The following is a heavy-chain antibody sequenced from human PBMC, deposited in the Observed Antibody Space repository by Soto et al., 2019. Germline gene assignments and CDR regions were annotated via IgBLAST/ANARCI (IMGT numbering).Heavy chain of an antibody. CDR1: GFTFSSYA. Sequence: GGSLRLSCAASGFTFSSYAMSWVRQAPGKGLEWVSAISGSGGSTYYADSVKGRFTISRDNSKNTLYLQMNSLRAEDTAVYYCAKGLGDYDFWSGPYYYYYYMDVWGKGTTVTVSS. CDR2: ISGSGGST. J-gene: IGHJ6*03. CDR3: AKGLGDYDFWSGPYYYYYYMDV. V-gene: IGHV3-23*01. D-gene: IGHD3-3*01.